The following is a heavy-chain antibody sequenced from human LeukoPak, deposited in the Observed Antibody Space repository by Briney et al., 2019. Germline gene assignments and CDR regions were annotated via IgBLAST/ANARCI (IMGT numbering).Heavy chain of an antibody. V-gene: IGHV4-59*01. CDR3: ARVSVVYGMDV. J-gene: IGHJ6*02. Sequence: KSSETLSLTCSVSGGSISSDYWAWIRQPPRKGLDWIGYMFYTGSTNYNPSLKSRVTISLAASKKQFSLQLSSVTAADTAAYYCARVSVVYGMDVWGRGTTVTVSS. CDR2: MFYTGST. CDR1: GGSISSDY.